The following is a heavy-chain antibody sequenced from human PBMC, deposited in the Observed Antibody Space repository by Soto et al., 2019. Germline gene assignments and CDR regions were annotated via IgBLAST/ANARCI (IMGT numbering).Heavy chain of an antibody. CDR2: INHSGST. V-gene: IGHV4-34*01. J-gene: IGHJ4*02. CDR1: GGSFSGYY. CDR3: AIGVGGDASPFDY. Sequence: SETLSLTCAVYGGSFSGYYWSWIRQPPGKGLEWIGEINHSGSTNYNPSLKSRVTISVDTSKNQFSLKLSSVTAEDTAVYYFAIGVGGDASPFDYWGQGTLVIVSS. D-gene: IGHD3-3*01.